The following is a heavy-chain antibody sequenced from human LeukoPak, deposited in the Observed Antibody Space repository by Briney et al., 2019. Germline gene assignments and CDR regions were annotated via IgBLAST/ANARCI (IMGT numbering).Heavy chain of an antibody. J-gene: IGHJ4*02. Sequence: SETLSLTCTVSGGSISSYYWSWIWQPPGKGLEWIGYIYYSGSTNYNPSLKSRVTISVDTSKNQFSLKLSSVTAADTAVYYCARAGLGYCSSTSCYYFDYWGQGTLVTVSS. V-gene: IGHV4-59*01. CDR2: IYYSGST. CDR3: ARAGLGYCSSTSCYYFDY. D-gene: IGHD2-2*01. CDR1: GGSISSYY.